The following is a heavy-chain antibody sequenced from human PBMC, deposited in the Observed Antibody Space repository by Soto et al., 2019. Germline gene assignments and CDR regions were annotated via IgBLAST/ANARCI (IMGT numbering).Heavy chain of an antibody. CDR2: IYFDGITT. D-gene: IGHD2-2*01. V-gene: IGHV3-74*01. CDR1: GFTFNTHW. J-gene: IGHJ4*02. CDR3: ARPGGSCSSTSCYLDY. Sequence: GGSLRLSCTASGFTFNTHWMHWVRQAPGKGLVWVSRIYFDGITTNYADSVKGRLTVSRDNAKNTVYLHVNTLRDEDTAVYYCARPGGSCSSTSCYLDYWGQGTLVTVSS.